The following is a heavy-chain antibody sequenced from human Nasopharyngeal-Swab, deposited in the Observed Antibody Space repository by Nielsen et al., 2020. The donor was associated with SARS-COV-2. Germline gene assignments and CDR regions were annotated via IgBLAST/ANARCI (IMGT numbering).Heavy chain of an antibody. CDR3: ARAYYFDS. CDR1: GFTFSSYW. V-gene: IGHV3-74*01. CDR2: IKSDGSST. Sequence: GGSLRLSCAASGFTFSSYWMHWIRNAPGKGLVWVARIKSDGSSTNYADPVQGRFTITRDNAKNTLYLQMNSLSAEDTAVYYCARAYYFDSWGQETLVTVSS. J-gene: IGHJ4*02.